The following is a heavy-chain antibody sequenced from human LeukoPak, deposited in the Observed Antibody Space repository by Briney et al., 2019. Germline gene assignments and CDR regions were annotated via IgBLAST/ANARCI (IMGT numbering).Heavy chain of an antibody. Sequence: PSETLSLTCSVSGGSISGHYWSWIRQPPGKGLGWIGYIYYSGSTDYNPSLMSRVTISVDTSKNQFSLKLSSVTAADTAVYYCARSGGHYYDSSGYYPYYYYMDVWGKGTTVTISS. CDR1: GGSISGHY. CDR2: IYYSGST. J-gene: IGHJ6*03. D-gene: IGHD3-22*01. V-gene: IGHV4-59*08. CDR3: ARSGGHYYDSSGYYPYYYYMDV.